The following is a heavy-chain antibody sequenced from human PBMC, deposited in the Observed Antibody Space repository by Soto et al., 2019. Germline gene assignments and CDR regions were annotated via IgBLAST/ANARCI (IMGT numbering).Heavy chain of an antibody. Sequence: PSQTLSLTCAISGDSVSSNSAAWNWIRQSPSRGLEWLGRTYYRSKWYNDYAVSVKSRITINPDTSKNQFSLQLNSVTPEDTAVYYCARDGIAAAGLRGTKYGMDVWGQGTTVTVSS. CDR1: GDSVSSNSAA. V-gene: IGHV6-1*01. J-gene: IGHJ6*02. D-gene: IGHD6-13*01. CDR2: TYYRSKWYN. CDR3: ARDGIAAAGLRGTKYGMDV.